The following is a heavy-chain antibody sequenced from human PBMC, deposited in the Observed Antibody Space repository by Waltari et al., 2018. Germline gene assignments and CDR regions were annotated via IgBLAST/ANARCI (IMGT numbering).Heavy chain of an antibody. Sequence: QVQLVQSGAEVKKPGSSVKVSGKAYGGTFSSYALGWVRQAPGQGLEWMGRIIPILGIANYAQKFQGRVTITADKSTSTAYMELSSLRSEDTAVYYCARGSGYSGYEHYWGQGTLVTVSS. J-gene: IGHJ4*02. CDR1: GGTFSSYA. D-gene: IGHD5-12*01. V-gene: IGHV1-69*04. CDR2: IIPILGIA. CDR3: ARGSGYSGYEHY.